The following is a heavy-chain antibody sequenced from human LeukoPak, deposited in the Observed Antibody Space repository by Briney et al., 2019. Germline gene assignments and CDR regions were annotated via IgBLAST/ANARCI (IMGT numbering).Heavy chain of an antibody. CDR2: MNPNSGNT. D-gene: IGHD4-17*01. J-gene: IGHJ5*02. Sequence: AFVKVSCKASGNTFPRYDINWVRKATGQGPEWVGWMNPNSGNTGYAQKFQGRVTMTRNTSISTAYMELSSLRSEDTAVYYCARPWDYGDHWFDPWGQGTLVTVSS. CDR3: ARPWDYGDHWFDP. CDR1: GNTFPRYD. V-gene: IGHV1-8*01.